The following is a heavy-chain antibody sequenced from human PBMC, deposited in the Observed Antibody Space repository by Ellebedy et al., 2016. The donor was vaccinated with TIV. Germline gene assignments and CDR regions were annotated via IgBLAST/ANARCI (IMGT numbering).Heavy chain of an antibody. J-gene: IGHJ4*02. CDR2: IGSAGDT. CDR1: GFTFSSHD. Sequence: GESLKISCAASGFTFSSHDMHWVRQGTGKGLEWVSAIGSAGDTSYSGSVKGRFTISRENGKNSVYLQMNSLRAEDTAVYYCATRPPDGDGPWDYWGRGTLVTVAS. CDR3: ATRPPDGDGPWDY. V-gene: IGHV3-13*01. D-gene: IGHD4-17*01.